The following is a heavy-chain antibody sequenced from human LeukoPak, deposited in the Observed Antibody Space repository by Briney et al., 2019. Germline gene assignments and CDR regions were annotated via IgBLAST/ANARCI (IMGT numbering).Heavy chain of an antibody. CDR3: ATIPSTELNAY. D-gene: IGHD2-21*01. J-gene: IGHJ4*02. CDR1: GFTFSSYN. V-gene: IGHV3-21*01. CDR2: ISSSSSYI. Sequence: PGGSLRLSCAASGFTFSSYNMNWVRQAPGKGLEWLSSISSSSSYIYYADSVRGRFTISRDNAKNSLYLQMNSLRADDTAVYFCATIPSTELNAYWGQGTLVTVSA.